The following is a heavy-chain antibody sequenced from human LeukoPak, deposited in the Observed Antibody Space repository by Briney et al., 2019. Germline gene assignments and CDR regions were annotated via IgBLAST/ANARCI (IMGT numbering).Heavy chain of an antibody. CDR1: GGSLSSGSYS. Sequence: TSETLSFTCTVSGGSLSSGSYSWSWIRQPPGKGLEWIGYIYHNGGTKYNPSLQSRVTISVDTSKNQFSLKLSSVTAADTAVYYCARAYWVRGMDVWGQGTTVTVSS. V-gene: IGHV4-61*01. D-gene: IGHD3-10*01. J-gene: IGHJ6*02. CDR2: IYHNGGT. CDR3: ARAYWVRGMDV.